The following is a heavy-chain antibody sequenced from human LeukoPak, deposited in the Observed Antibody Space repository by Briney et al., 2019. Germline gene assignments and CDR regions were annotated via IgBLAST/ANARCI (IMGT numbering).Heavy chain of an antibody. J-gene: IGHJ4*02. CDR3: ARLGVYSYGYY. V-gene: IGHV1-18*01. CDR1: GYTFISYD. D-gene: IGHD5-18*01. Sequence: ASVKVSCKASGYTFISYDINWVRQATGQGLEWMGWISAYNGNTNYAQKLRGRVTMTTDTSTSTAYMELRSLRSDDTAVYYCARLGVYSYGYYWGQGTLVTVSS. CDR2: ISAYNGNT.